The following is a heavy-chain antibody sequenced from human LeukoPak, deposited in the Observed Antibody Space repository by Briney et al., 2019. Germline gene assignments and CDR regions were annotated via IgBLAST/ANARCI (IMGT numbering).Heavy chain of an antibody. CDR1: GYTFTGYY. CDR3: ARVPREKDQLLLGDY. Sequence: ASVEVSCKASGYTFTGYYMHWVRQAPGQGLEWMGWINPNSGGTNYAQKFQGRVTMTRDTSISTAYMELSRLRSDDTAVYYCARVPREKDQLLLGDYWGQGTLVTVSS. CDR2: INPNSGGT. D-gene: IGHD2-2*01. V-gene: IGHV1-2*02. J-gene: IGHJ4*02.